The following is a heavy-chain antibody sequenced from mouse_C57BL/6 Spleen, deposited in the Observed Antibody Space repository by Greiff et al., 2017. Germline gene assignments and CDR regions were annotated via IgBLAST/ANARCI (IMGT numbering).Heavy chain of an antibody. CDR1: GYTFTSYW. J-gene: IGHJ1*03. CDR3: ARSGGYYVDWYFDV. V-gene: IGHV1-64*01. D-gene: IGHD2-3*01. CDR2: IHPNSGST. Sequence: QVQLQQPGAELVKPGASVKLSCKASGYTFTSYWMHWVKQRPGQGLEWIGMIHPNSGSTNYNEKFKSKATLTVDKSSSTAYMQLSSLTSEDSAVYYCARSGGYYVDWYFDVWGTGTTVTVSS.